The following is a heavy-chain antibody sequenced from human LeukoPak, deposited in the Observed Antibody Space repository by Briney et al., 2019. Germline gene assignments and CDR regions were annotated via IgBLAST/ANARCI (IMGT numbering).Heavy chain of an antibody. CDR2: IYYSGST. Sequence: SETLSLTCTVSGGSISSYYWSWIRQPPGKGLEWIGYIYYSGSTNYNPSLKSRVTISVDTSKNQFSLKLSSVTAADTAVYYCARVGLGYYGSGSYYNRSPHYYYYMDVWGKGTTVTISS. J-gene: IGHJ6*03. CDR3: ARVGLGYYGSGSYYNRSPHYYYYMDV. D-gene: IGHD3-10*01. V-gene: IGHV4-59*01. CDR1: GGSISSYY.